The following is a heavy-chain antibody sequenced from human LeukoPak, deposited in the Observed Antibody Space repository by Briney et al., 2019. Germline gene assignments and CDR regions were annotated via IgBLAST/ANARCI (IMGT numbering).Heavy chain of an antibody. J-gene: IGHJ4*02. CDR2: ISAYNGNT. CDR1: GFTFTTYH. Sequence: ASVKVSCKASGFTFTTYHIHWVRQAPGQGLEWMGWISAYNGNTNYAQKLQGRVTMTTDTSTSTAYMELRSLRSDDTAVYYCARDGPDGVVVSWGQGTLVTVSS. D-gene: IGHD3-22*01. V-gene: IGHV1-18*04. CDR3: ARDGPDGVVVS.